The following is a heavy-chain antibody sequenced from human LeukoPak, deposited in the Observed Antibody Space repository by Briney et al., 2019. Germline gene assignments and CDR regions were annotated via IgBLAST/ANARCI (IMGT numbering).Heavy chain of an antibody. D-gene: IGHD6-19*01. CDR1: GFTFSSYG. CDR3: ARDHSSGWYSDYFDY. CDR2: IWYDGSNK. Sequence: GGSLRLSCAASGFTFSSYGMHWVRQAPGKGLEWVAVIWYDGSNKYYADSVKGRFTISRDNSKNTLYLQMNSLRAEDTAAYYCARDHSSGWYSDYFDYWGQGTLVTVSS. J-gene: IGHJ4*02. V-gene: IGHV3-33*08.